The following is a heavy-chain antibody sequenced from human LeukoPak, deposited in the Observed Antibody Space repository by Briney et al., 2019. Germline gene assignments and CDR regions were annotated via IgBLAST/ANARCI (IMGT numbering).Heavy chain of an antibody. Sequence: GGSLRLSCAVSGFTFSNYAMSWVRQAPGKGLEWVSALSIDGVNTYYADSVKGRFIISRDNSKNTPYLQMNSLRAEDTAVYYCAKDDGDYAKGYYFDYWGQGTQVTVSS. CDR2: LSIDGVNT. J-gene: IGHJ4*02. D-gene: IGHD4-17*01. V-gene: IGHV3-23*01. CDR3: AKDDGDYAKGYYFDY. CDR1: GFTFSNYA.